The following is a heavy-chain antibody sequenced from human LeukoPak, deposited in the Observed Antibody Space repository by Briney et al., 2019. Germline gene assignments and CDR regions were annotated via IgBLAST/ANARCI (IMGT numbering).Heavy chain of an antibody. Sequence: GGSLRLSCAASGFTFSSYDMHWVRQATGKGLEWVSAIGTAGDTYYPGSVKGRFTISRENAKNSLYLQMNSLRAGDTAVYYCARGGDYDFWTGNYYYYGMDVWGQGTTVTVSS. V-gene: IGHV3-13*01. CDR2: IGTAGDT. D-gene: IGHD3-3*01. CDR3: ARGGDYDFWTGNYYYYGMDV. J-gene: IGHJ6*02. CDR1: GFTFSSYD.